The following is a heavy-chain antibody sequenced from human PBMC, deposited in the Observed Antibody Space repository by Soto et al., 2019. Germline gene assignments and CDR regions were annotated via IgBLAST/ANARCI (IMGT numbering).Heavy chain of an antibody. V-gene: IGHV1-18*01. Sequence: QVQLVQSGAEVKKPGASVKVSCKASGYTFSNYGFSWVRQAPGQGLEWMGWISGYNGNTNYAERLQGRVTMTTDTSTSTSYMKLKSLRYDDTAVYYCAREGQLGYWGQGTPVTVSS. CDR2: ISGYNGNT. J-gene: IGHJ4*02. CDR3: AREGQLGY. D-gene: IGHD6-6*01. CDR1: GYTFSNYG.